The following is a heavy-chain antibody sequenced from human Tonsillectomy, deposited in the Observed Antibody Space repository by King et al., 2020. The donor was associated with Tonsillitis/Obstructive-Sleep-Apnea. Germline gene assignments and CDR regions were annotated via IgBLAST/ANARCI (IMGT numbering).Heavy chain of an antibody. D-gene: IGHD3-16*01. V-gene: IGHV3-33*01. CDR3: ARWGDGQRFDY. Sequence: VQLVESGGGVVQPGRSLRLSCAASGFTFSSYGMNWVRQAPGKGLEWVAVIWYDGSNKYYVDSVKGRFTISRDNSKNMLWLQMNSLRAEDTGVYYCARWGDGQRFDYWGQGTLVTVSS. CDR2: IWYDGSNK. J-gene: IGHJ4*02. CDR1: GFTFSSYG.